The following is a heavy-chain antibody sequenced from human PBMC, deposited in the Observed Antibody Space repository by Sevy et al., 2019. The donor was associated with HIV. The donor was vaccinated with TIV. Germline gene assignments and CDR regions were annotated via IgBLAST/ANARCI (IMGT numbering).Heavy chain of an antibody. CDR3: TTEALTIYGVVL. J-gene: IGHJ4*02. D-gene: IGHD3-3*01. V-gene: IGHV3-15*01. CDR1: GFTFNNAW. Sequence: GGCLRLSCAASGFTFNNAWMSWVRQAPGKGLEWVGRIKSKTDGGTTDYAAPVKGRFTISRDDSKKTLYLQMNSLKSEDTAVYYCTTEALTIYGVVLWGQGTLVTVSS. CDR2: IKSKTDGGTT.